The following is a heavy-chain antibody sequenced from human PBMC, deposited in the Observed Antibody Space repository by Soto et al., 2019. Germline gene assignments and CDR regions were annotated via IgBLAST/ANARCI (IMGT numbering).Heavy chain of an antibody. CDR2: IYYSGST. CDR3: ARQQQLVGPQDV. V-gene: IGHV4-39*01. Sequence: SETLSLTCTVSGGSISSSIYYWGWIRQPPGKGLEWIGSIYYSGSTYYNPSLKSRVTISVDTSKNQFSLKLSSVTAADTAVYFCARQQQLVGPQDVRGKGTTVT. CDR1: GGSISSSIYY. J-gene: IGHJ6*03. D-gene: IGHD6-13*01.